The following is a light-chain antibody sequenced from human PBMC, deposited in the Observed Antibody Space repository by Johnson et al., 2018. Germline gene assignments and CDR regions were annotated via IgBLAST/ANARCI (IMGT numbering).Light chain of an antibody. V-gene: IGLV1-51*02. CDR2: ENN. Sequence: QSVLTQPPSVSAAPGQKVTISCSGSSSNIGNNYVSWYQQLPGTAHKLLIYENNKRPSGIPDRCSGSKSGTSATLGITGLQTGDEADYYCGTWDSSLSAGNVFGTGPKVTVL. CDR3: GTWDSSLSAGNV. CDR1: SSNIGNNY. J-gene: IGLJ1*01.